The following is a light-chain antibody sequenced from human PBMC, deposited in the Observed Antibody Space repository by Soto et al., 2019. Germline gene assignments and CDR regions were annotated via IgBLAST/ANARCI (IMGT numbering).Light chain of an antibody. CDR2: AAS. V-gene: IGKV1-9*01. J-gene: IGKJ2*01. CDR3: QQYNLYPYT. CDR1: QDIAIY. Sequence: IQLTQSPSSLSASVGDRVTITCRASQDIAIYLAWYQQKPGEAPKLLIYAASTLYGGVPSRFSGSGSGTDFALTITSLQAEDFATYYCQQYNLYPYTFGQGTKVDIK.